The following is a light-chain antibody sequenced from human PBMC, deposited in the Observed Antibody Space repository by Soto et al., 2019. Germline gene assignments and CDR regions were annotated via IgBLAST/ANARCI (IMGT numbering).Light chain of an antibody. Sequence: QSVLTQPPSASGTPGQRVTISCSGTTSNIGHNYVCWYQQLPGSTPKLLILRSDQRPSGVPDRFSGSKSGTSASLTIGGLRSEDEADYYCASWDDSLSGFVLGTGTKVTVL. CDR3: ASWDDSLSGFV. CDR2: RSD. CDR1: TSNIGHNY. V-gene: IGLV1-47*01. J-gene: IGLJ1*01.